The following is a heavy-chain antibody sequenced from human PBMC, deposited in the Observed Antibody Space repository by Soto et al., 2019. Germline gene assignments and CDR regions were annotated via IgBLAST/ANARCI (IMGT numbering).Heavy chain of an antibody. J-gene: IGHJ4*02. CDR1: GGSFRGYY. CDR2: INHSGST. D-gene: IGHD2-8*02. Sequence: SETLSLTCAVYGGSFRGYYWTWIRQPPGTGLEWIGEINHSGSTNYNPPLKSRVTISVDTSKNQFSLKLTSVTAADTAVYYCARDKITGLFDYWGQGTLVTVSS. CDR3: ARDKITGLFDY. V-gene: IGHV4-34*01.